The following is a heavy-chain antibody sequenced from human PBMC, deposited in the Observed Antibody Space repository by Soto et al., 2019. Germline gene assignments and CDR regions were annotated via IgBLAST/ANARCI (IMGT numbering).Heavy chain of an antibody. CDR3: AKPYEYYYYYYMDV. J-gene: IGHJ6*03. Sequence: PGGSLRLSCAASGFTFSSYAMSWVRQAPGKGLEWVSAISGSGGSTYYADSVKGRFTISRDNSKNTLYLQMNSLRAEDTAVYYCAKPYEYYYYYYMDVWGKGTTVTVSS. CDR2: ISGSGGST. V-gene: IGHV3-23*01. CDR1: GFTFSSYA. D-gene: IGHD5-12*01.